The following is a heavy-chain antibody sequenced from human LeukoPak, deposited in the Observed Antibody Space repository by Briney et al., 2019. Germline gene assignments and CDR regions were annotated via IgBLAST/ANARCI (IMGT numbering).Heavy chain of an antibody. CDR1: GFIFSNYW. CDR3: ATAGKYRFDN. D-gene: IGHD6-19*01. CDR2: MNTDGSTI. Sequence: PGVFLRLSCAASGFIFSNYWMHWVRQAPGEELVWVSRMNTDGSTINYADYVKGRFTISRDNAKNTLYLQMNSLTTEDTAVYYCATAGKYRFDNWGQGILVTVSS. J-gene: IGHJ5*02. V-gene: IGHV3-74*01.